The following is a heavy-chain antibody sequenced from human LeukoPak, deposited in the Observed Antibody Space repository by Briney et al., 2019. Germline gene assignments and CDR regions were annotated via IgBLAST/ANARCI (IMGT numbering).Heavy chain of an antibody. CDR1: GFTFSDYY. V-gene: IGHV3-11*06. Sequence: PGGSLRLSCAASGFTFSDYYMSWIRQAPGKGLEWVSSISSSSSYIYYADSVKGRFTISRDNAKNSLYLQMTSLRAEDTAVYYCARVGEYDSFDYWGQGTLVTVSS. D-gene: IGHD2/OR15-2a*01. J-gene: IGHJ4*02. CDR2: ISSSSSYI. CDR3: ARVGEYDSFDY.